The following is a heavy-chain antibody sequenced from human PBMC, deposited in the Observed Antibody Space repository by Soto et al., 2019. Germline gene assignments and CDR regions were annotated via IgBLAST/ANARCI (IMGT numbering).Heavy chain of an antibody. D-gene: IGHD5-12*01. CDR2: IWYDGSNK. J-gene: IGHJ4*02. V-gene: IGHV3-33*01. CDR1: GFTFSSYG. CDR3: ARISGYDSSPPRLYYFDY. Sequence: GGSLRLSCAASGFTFSSYGMHWVRQAPGKGLEWVAVIWYDGSNKYYADSVKGRFTISRDNSKNTLYPQMNSLRAEDTAVYYCARISGYDSSPPRLYYFDYWGQGTLVTVSS.